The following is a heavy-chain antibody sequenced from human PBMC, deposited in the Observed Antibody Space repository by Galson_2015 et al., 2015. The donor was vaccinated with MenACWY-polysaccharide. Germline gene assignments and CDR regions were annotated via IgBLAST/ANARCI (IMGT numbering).Heavy chain of an antibody. D-gene: IGHD1-26*01. J-gene: IGHJ6*02. CDR1: GFTFSSYW. CDR3: ARVEGGAPPPYYYYGMDG. V-gene: IGHV3-74*01. CDR2: INSDGSST. Sequence: SLRLSCAASGFTFSSYWMHWVRQAPGKGLVWVSRINSDGSSTSYADSVKGRFTISRDNAKNTLYLQMNSLRAEDTAVYYCARVEGGAPPPYYYYGMDGWGQGTTVTVSS.